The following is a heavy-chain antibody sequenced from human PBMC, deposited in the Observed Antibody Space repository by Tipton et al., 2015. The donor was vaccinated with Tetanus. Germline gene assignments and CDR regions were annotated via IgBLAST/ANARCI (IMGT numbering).Heavy chain of an antibody. CDR2: IRGGGGST. CDR1: EFSFSSYA. Sequence: GSLRLSCEATEFSFSSYAMSWVRQAPGKGLEWVSDIRGGGGSTYYADSVKGRFTISRDNSKNTLYLQMNSLRAEDTAVYYCAKEVTDITAAGIGAFDMWGQGTMVTVSS. D-gene: IGHD6-13*01. CDR3: AKEVTDITAAGIGAFDM. V-gene: IGHV3-23*01. J-gene: IGHJ3*02.